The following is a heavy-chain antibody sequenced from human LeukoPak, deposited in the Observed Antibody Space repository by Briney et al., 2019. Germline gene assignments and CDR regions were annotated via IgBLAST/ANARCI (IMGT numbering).Heavy chain of an antibody. V-gene: IGHV4-59*01. D-gene: IGHD6-13*01. J-gene: IGHJ5*02. CDR3: ARERAAAGIVRSFGP. Sequence: SETLSLTCTVSGGSISSYYWSWIRQPPGKGLEWIGYIYYSGSTNYNPSLKSRVTISVDTSTNQFSLKLSSVTAADTAAYYCARERAAAGIVRSFGPWGQGTLVTVSS. CDR2: IYYSGST. CDR1: GGSISSYY.